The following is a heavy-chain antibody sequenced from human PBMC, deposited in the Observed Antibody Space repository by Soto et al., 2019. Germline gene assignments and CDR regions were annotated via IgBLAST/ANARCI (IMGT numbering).Heavy chain of an antibody. Sequence: QVQLVQSGAEVKKPGASVKVSCKASGYTFTKYYLHWVRQAPGQGLEWMGVISPSGGSTTYAQKFQGRVTMTRDTSTSTVYMELSSLRSDDTAVYYCARVSEQWLLNDYWGQGTLVTVSS. CDR3: ARVSEQWLLNDY. CDR2: ISPSGGST. J-gene: IGHJ4*02. V-gene: IGHV1-46*01. D-gene: IGHD6-19*01. CDR1: GYTFTKYY.